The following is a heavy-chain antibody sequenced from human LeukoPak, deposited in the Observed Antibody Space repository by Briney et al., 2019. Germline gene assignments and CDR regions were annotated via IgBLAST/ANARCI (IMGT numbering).Heavy chain of an antibody. J-gene: IGHJ4*02. CDR3: ARTIPGKVGPHYFDL. CDR1: GGSISGYY. CDR2: IYYSGST. Sequence: SETLSLTCAVSGGSISGYYWSCIRQPPGKGLEWMGYIYYSGSTKYNPSLKSRVTISLDASKNQYSLKQSSVTAADTAVYYCARTIPGKVGPHYFDLWGQGTLVTVSS. D-gene: IGHD1-26*01. V-gene: IGHV4-59*01.